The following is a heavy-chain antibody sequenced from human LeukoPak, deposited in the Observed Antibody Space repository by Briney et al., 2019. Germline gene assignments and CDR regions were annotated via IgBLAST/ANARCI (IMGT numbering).Heavy chain of an antibody. CDR2: IRFDGSNR. Sequence: GGSLRLSCAASGLTFSTFGMHWVRQAPGKGLEWVAFIRFDGSNRYYAESLKGRFTISRDNSKNTLYLQMSSLRAEDTAIYFCAKGGYYFDYWGQGALVIVSS. CDR3: AKGGYYFDY. V-gene: IGHV3-30*02. CDR1: GLTFSTFG. J-gene: IGHJ4*02.